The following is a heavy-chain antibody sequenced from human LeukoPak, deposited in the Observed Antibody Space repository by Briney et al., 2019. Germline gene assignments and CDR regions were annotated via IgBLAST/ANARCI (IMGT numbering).Heavy chain of an antibody. J-gene: IGHJ4*02. CDR2: IYYSGST. Sequence: SQTLSLTCTVSGGSISGGGYYWSWIRQHPGKGLEWIGYIYYSGSTYYNPSLKSRVTISVDTSKNQFSLRLSSVTAADTAVYYCARVSEYYDSSGYYHFDYWGQGNLVTVSS. D-gene: IGHD3-22*01. CDR3: ARVSEYYDSSGYYHFDY. V-gene: IGHV4-31*03. CDR1: GGSISGGGYY.